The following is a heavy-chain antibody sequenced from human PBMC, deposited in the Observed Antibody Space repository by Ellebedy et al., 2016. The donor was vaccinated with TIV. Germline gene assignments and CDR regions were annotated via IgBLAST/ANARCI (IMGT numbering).Heavy chain of an antibody. CDR3: ARQDNSGYHYYFKY. CDR2: IYYSGST. CDR1: GGSISSYY. Sequence: MPSETLSLTCTVPGGSISSYYWTWFPQPPGKGLESIGYIYYSGSTTYNPSLKSRATISLDTSKNQFSLKLNSMTAADTAVYYCARQDNSGYHYYFKYWGQGTLVTVSS. J-gene: IGHJ4*02. D-gene: IGHD3-22*01. V-gene: IGHV4-59*08.